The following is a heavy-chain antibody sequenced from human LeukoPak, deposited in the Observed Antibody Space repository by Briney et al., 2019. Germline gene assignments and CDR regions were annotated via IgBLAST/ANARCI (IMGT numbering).Heavy chain of an antibody. CDR2: IEQDGSEK. D-gene: IGHD3-3*01. CDR3: ARGPSSFGVVIIGYYYMDV. V-gene: IGHV3-7*01. J-gene: IGHJ6*03. CDR1: GFTFNTYW. Sequence: PGGSLRLSCAASGFTFNTYWMSWVRQAPGKGLEWVANIEQDGSEKYYVDSVKGRFTISRDNAKNSLYLQMNSLRAEDTAVYYCARGPSSFGVVIIGYYYMDVWGKGTTVTVSS.